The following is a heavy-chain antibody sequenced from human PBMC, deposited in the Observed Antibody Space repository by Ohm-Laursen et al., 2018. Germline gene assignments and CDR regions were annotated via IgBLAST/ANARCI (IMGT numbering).Heavy chain of an antibody. V-gene: IGHV3-7*01. CDR2: IKQDGSEK. CDR1: GITFSTYW. CDR3: ARGGWGFDY. D-gene: IGHD3-10*01. Sequence: GSLRLSCSASGITFSTYWMSWVRQAPGKGLEWVANIKQDGSEKYYVDSVKGRFTISRDNAKNSLYLQMNSLRAEDTAVYYCARGGWGFDYWGQGTLVTVSS. J-gene: IGHJ4*02.